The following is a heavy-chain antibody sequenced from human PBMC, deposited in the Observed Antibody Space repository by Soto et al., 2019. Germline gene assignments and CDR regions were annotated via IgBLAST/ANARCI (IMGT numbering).Heavy chain of an antibody. V-gene: IGHV3-11*01. CDR2: ISSSGSTI. J-gene: IGHJ4*02. D-gene: IGHD3-9*01. CDR1: GFTFSDYY. CDR3: AKKYYDILTGPMWYFDY. Sequence: PGGSLRLSCAASGFTFSDYYMSWIRQAPGKGLEWVSYISSSGSTIYYADSVKGRFTISRDNSKNTLYLQMNSLRAEDTAVYYSAKKYYDILTGPMWYFDYWGQGTLVTVSS.